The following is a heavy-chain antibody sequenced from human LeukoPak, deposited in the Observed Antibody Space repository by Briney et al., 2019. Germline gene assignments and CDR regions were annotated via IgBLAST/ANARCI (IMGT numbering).Heavy chain of an antibody. J-gene: IGHJ4*02. Sequence: ASVKVSCKASGYTFTGYGISWVRQAPGQGLEWMGWISAYNGNTNYAQKLQGRVTMTTDTSTSTAYMELRSLRSDDTAVYYCAREPPPSYYDFWSGHPPFDYWGQGTLVTVSS. CDR3: AREPPPSYYDFWSGHPPFDY. CDR2: ISAYNGNT. V-gene: IGHV1-18*01. CDR1: GYTFTGYG. D-gene: IGHD3-3*01.